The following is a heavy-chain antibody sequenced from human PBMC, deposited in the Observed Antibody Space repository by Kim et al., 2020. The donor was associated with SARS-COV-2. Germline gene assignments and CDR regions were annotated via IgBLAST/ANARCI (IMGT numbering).Heavy chain of an antibody. D-gene: IGHD6-6*01. CDR3: ARESSLGSSSDY. Sequence: SETLSLTCTVSGGSVSSGSYYWSWIRQPPGKGLEWIGYIYYSGSTNYNPSLKSRVTISVDTSKNQFSLKLSSVTAADTAVYYCARESSLGSSSDYWGQGTLVTVSS. J-gene: IGHJ4*02. CDR2: IYYSGST. V-gene: IGHV4-61*01. CDR1: GGSVSSGSYY.